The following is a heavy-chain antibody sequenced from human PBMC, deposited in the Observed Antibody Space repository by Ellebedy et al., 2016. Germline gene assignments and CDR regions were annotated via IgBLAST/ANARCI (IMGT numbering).Heavy chain of an antibody. D-gene: IGHD6-13*01. CDR1: GYTFTSYD. Sequence: ASVKVSXXASGYTFTSYDINWVRQATGQGLEWMGWMNPNSGNTGYAQKFQGRVTMTRNTSISTAYMELSSLRSEDTAVYYCARGPAGSTEYFQHWGQGTLVTVSS. CDR2: MNPNSGNT. CDR3: ARGPAGSTEYFQH. J-gene: IGHJ1*01. V-gene: IGHV1-8*01.